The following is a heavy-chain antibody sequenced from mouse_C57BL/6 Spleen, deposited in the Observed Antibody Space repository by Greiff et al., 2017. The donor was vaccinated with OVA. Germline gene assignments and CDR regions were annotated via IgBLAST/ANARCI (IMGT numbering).Heavy chain of an antibody. CDR1: GFTFSSYT. V-gene: IGHV5-9*01. Sequence: DVMLVESGGGLVKPGGSLKLSCAASGFTFSSYTMSWVRQTPEKRLEWVATISGGGGNTYYPDSVKGRFTISRDNAKNTLYLQMSSLRSEDTALYYCARQGDYDEGGYAMDYWGQGTSVTVSS. CDR2: ISGGGGNT. J-gene: IGHJ4*01. CDR3: ARQGDYDEGGYAMDY. D-gene: IGHD2-4*01.